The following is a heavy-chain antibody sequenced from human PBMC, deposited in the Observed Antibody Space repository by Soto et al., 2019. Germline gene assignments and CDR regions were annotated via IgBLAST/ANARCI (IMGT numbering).Heavy chain of an antibody. CDR2: IIPIFGTA. D-gene: IGHD2-21*02. CDR1: GGTFSSYA. Sequence: ASVKVSCKASGGTFSSYAISWVRQAPGQGLEWMGGIIPIFGTANYAQKFQGRVTITADESASTAYMELSSLRSEDTAVYYCARATYCGGDCTGREYGMDVWGQGTTVTVSS. J-gene: IGHJ6*01. CDR3: ARATYCGGDCTGREYGMDV. V-gene: IGHV1-69*13.